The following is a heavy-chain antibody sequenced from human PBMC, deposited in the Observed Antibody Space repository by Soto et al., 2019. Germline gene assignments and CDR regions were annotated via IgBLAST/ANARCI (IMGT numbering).Heavy chain of an antibody. D-gene: IGHD6-13*01. CDR1: GGTFSSYA. V-gene: IGHV1-69*06. CDR2: NIPIFGTA. Sequence: SVKVSCKASGGTFSSYAINWVRQVPGQGLEWMGGNIPIFGTANYAQKFQGRVTITADKSTSTAYMELSSLRSEDTAVYYCASGTAGGPSGLDVWDQGTMVTVSS. CDR3: ASGTAGGPSGLDV. J-gene: IGHJ6*02.